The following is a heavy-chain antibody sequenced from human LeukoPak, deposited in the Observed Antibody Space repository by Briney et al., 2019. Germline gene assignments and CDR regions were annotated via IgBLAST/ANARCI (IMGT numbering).Heavy chain of an antibody. CDR1: GFTVSSNY. CDR3: AEVTTIPY. D-gene: IGHD4-17*01. CDR2: INTDGSST. Sequence: GGSLRLSCAASGFTVSSNYMSWVRQAPGKGLEWVSRINTDGSSTSYADSVKGRFTISRDNAKNTLYLQMNSLRAEDTAVYYCAEVTTIPYWGQGTLVTVSS. J-gene: IGHJ4*02. V-gene: IGHV3-74*01.